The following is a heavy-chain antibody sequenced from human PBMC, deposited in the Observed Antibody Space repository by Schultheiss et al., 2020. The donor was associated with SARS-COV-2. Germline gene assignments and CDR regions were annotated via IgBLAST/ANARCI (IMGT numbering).Heavy chain of an antibody. Sequence: GGSLRLSCAASGFTFSSYAMSWVRQAPGKGLEWVGRIKSKTDGGTTDYAAPVKGRFTISRDDSKNTLYLQMNSLRAEDTAVYYCAKATHSYGQESSYYYGMDVWGQGTTVTVSS. J-gene: IGHJ6*02. CDR2: IKSKTDGGTT. CDR3: AKATHSYGQESSYYYGMDV. V-gene: IGHV3-15*01. CDR1: GFTFSSYA. D-gene: IGHD5-18*01.